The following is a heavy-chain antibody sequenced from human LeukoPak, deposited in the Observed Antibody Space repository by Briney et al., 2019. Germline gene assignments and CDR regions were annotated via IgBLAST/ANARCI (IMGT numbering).Heavy chain of an antibody. V-gene: IGHV4-38-2*01. D-gene: IGHD3-16*01. J-gene: IGHJ2*01. Sequence: PSETLSLTCAVSGYSISSGYYWGWIRQPPGKGLEWIGSIYHSGSTYYNPSLKSRVTISVDTSKSQFSLKLSSVTAADTAVYYCARHGGGALYWYFDLWGRGTLVTVSS. CDR2: IYHSGST. CDR1: GYSISSGYY. CDR3: ARHGGGALYWYFDL.